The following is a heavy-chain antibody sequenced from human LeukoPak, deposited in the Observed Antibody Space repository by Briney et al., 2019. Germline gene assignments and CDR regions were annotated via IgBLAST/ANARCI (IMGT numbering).Heavy chain of an antibody. J-gene: IGHJ2*01. Sequence: SETLSLTCTVSGGSINTGSYYWSWIRQPAGKGLEWVGRVNPSGDTNYNPSLKSRVSISIETSKNQFSLNLNSVTAADTGMYYCVRVYNTGWYFDPWGRGTLVTVSS. CDR2: VNPSGDT. CDR3: VRVYNTGWYFDP. V-gene: IGHV4-61*02. D-gene: IGHD1-14*01. CDR1: GGSINTGSYY.